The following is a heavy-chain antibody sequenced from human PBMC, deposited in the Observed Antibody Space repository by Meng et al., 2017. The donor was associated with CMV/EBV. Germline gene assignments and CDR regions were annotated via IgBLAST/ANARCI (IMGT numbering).Heavy chain of an antibody. V-gene: IGHV3-30*04. Sequence: GESLKISCAASGFTFSSYAMHWVRQAPGKGLEWVAVISYDGSNKYYADSVKGRFTISRDNSKNTLYLQMNSLRAEDTAVYYCAREIRRWLQLYYYYYGMDVWGQGTTVTVSS. CDR2: ISYDGSNK. J-gene: IGHJ6*02. CDR1: GFTFSSYA. CDR3: AREIRRWLQLYYYYYGMDV. D-gene: IGHD5-24*01.